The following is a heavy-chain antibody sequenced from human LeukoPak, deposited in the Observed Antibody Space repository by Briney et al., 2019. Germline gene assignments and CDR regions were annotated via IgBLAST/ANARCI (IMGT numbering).Heavy chain of an antibody. CDR2: VSGVGST. J-gene: IGHJ6*02. Sequence: PGGSLRLSCAASGFTVSSSLMSWVRQAPGKGLEWVSVVSGVGSTYYADSVKGRFIISRENSKNTLHLQMNSLRAEDTAVYYCARFRGDVWGQGTTVTVSS. D-gene: IGHD3-10*01. CDR1: GFTVSSSL. V-gene: IGHV3-66*01. CDR3: ARFRGDV.